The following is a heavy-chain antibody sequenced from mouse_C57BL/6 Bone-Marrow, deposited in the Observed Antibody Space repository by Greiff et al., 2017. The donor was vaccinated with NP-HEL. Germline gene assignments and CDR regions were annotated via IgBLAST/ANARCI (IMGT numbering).Heavy chain of an antibody. CDR1: GYTFTDYN. CDR3: ARSRVARYWYFDV. D-gene: IGHD1-1*02. CDR2: INPNNGGT. V-gene: IGHV1-18*01. J-gene: IGHJ1*03. Sequence: VQLQQSGPELVKPGASVKIPCKASGYTFTDYNMDWVKQSHGQSLEWIGDINPNNGGTIYNQKFKGKATLTVDKPSSTAYMQLSSLTSEDSAVYYCARSRVARYWYFDVWGTGTTVTVSS.